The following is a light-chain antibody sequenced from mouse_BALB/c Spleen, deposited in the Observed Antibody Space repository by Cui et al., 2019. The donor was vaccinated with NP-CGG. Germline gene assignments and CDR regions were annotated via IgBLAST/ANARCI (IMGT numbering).Light chain of an antibody. J-gene: IGLJ1*01. Sequence: AVFTEESVLTTLPGETVTLTCRSSTGAVTTSNYANWVQEKPDHLFTGLIGGTNNRAPGVPARFSGSLIGDKAALTITGAQTEDEAIYFCALWYSNHWVFGGGTKLTVL. CDR1: TGAVTTSNY. CDR3: ALWYSNHWV. V-gene: IGLV1*01. CDR2: GTN.